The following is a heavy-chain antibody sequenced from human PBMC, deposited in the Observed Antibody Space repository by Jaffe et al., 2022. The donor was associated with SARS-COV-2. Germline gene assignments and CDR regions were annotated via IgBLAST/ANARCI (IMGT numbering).Heavy chain of an antibody. CDR1: GFTFDDYA. CDR2: ISWNSGSI. Sequence: EVQLVESGGGLVQPGRSLRLSCAASGFTFDDYAMHWVRQAPGKGLEWVSGISWNSGSIGYADSVKGRFTISRDNAKNSLYLQMNSLRAEDTALYYCAKVIMGGYSYGYWANDAFDIWGQGTMVTVSS. D-gene: IGHD5-18*01. V-gene: IGHV3-9*01. CDR3: AKVIMGGYSYGYWANDAFDI. J-gene: IGHJ3*02.